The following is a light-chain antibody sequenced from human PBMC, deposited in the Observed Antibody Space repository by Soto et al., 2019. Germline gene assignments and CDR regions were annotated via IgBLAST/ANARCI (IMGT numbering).Light chain of an antibody. J-gene: IGKJ1*01. CDR3: QQYYRART. CDR1: QSVLSSSNNKNY. Sequence: DIMMTQSPDSLAVSLGETATINCKSSQSVLSSSNNKNYLSWYQQKPGQPPKLLVSWASTRESGVPDRFSGSGSGTEFTLTISSLQAEDVAVYFCQQYYRARTFGQGTKVEIK. CDR2: WAS. V-gene: IGKV4-1*01.